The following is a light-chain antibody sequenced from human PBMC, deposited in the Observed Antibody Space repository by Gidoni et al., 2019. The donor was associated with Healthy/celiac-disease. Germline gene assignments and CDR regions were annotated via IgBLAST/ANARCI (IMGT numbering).Light chain of an antibody. V-gene: IGKV1-39*01. J-gene: IGKJ1*01. Sequence: EIQMTQSPSSLSASVGDRVTSTCRASQSISSYFNWYQQKPGKAPKLLIYAASSLQSGVPSRFSGSGSGTDFTLTISCLQPEDFATYYCQQSYSTPRTFGQGTKVEIK. CDR2: AAS. CDR3: QQSYSTPRT. CDR1: QSISSY.